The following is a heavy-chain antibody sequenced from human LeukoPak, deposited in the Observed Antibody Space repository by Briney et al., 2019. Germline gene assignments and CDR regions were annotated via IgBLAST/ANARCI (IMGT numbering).Heavy chain of an antibody. D-gene: IGHD2-21*02. CDR3: ARELPREVTLDY. CDR2: INSDGSRT. Sequence: GGSLRLSCAASGFTLSSYEMHWVRQAPGKGMVWVSRINSDGSRTGYADAVKGRFTISRDNAKNMLYLQMNSLRAEDTAIYYCARELPREVTLDYWGQGTLVTVSS. V-gene: IGHV3-74*01. J-gene: IGHJ4*02. CDR1: GFTLSSYE.